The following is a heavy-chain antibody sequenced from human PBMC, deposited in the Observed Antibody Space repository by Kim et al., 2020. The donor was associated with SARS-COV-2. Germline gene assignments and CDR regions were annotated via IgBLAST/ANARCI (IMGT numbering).Heavy chain of an antibody. CDR3: ANGGSSSSWAHLY. CDR1: GFTFSSYC. CDR2: IWYDGSKK. D-gene: IGHD2-2*01. V-gene: IGHV3-33*06. Sequence: GGSLRLSCAASGFTFSSYCMHWVRQAPGKGLEWVAVIWYDGSKKYYVDSVKGRFTISRDNSKNTLYLQMNSLRAEDTAVYYCANGGSSSSWAHLYWGQGTLVIVSS. J-gene: IGHJ4*02.